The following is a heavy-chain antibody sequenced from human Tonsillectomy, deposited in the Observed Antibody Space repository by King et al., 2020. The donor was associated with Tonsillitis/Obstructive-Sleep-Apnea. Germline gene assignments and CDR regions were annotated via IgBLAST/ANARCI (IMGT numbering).Heavy chain of an antibody. Sequence: QLVQSGGGVVQPGRSLRLSCAASGFTFTSYAMHWVRQAPGKGLEWVAVISFDGSNKYYADSVKGRFTISRDNSKSTLYLQMNSLRTGDTALYFCARDASGSYYIGSDYWGQGTLVTVSS. J-gene: IGHJ4*02. CDR2: ISFDGSNK. D-gene: IGHD1-26*01. CDR1: GFTFTSYA. V-gene: IGHV3-30*04. CDR3: ARDASGSYYIGSDY.